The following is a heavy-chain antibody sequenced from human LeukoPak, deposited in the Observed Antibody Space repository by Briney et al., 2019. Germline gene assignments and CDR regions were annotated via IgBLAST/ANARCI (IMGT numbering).Heavy chain of an antibody. V-gene: IGHV3-23*01. CDR2: ISGSGGST. CDR3: AKVPVTMLVVVITPEDDY. J-gene: IGHJ4*02. CDR1: GFTFSSYA. D-gene: IGHD3-22*01. Sequence: PGGSLRLSCAASGFTFSSYAMSWVRQAPGKGLEWVSAISGSGGSTYYADSVKGRFTISRDNSKNTLYLQMNSLRAEDTAVYYCAKVPVTMLVVVITPEDDYWGQGTLVTVSS.